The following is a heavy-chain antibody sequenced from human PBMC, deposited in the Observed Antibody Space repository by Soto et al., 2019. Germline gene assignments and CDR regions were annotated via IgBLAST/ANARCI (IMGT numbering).Heavy chain of an antibody. D-gene: IGHD3-3*02. J-gene: IGHJ4*02. Sequence: GGSLRLSCAASGFTFSSYAMHWVRQAPGKGLEWVAVISYDGSNKYYADSVKGRFTISRDNSKNTLYLQMNSLRAEDTAVYYCAKEGISPCDYWGQGTLVTVSS. CDR2: ISYDGSNK. CDR1: GFTFSSYA. V-gene: IGHV3-30-3*01. CDR3: AKEGISPCDY.